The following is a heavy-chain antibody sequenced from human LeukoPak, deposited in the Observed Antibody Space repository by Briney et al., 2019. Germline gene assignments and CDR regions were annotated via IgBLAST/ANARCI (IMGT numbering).Heavy chain of an antibody. CDR2: MNPNSGNT. CDR3: ARDLDVGWLGFY. V-gene: IGHV1-8*01. D-gene: IGHD2-2*03. Sequence: GASVKVSCKASGYTFTSYDINWMRQATGQGLEWMGWMNPNSGNTGYAQKFQGRVTMTRNTSISTAYMELSSLRSEDTAVYYCARDLDVGWLGFYWGQGTLVTVSS. CDR1: GYTFTSYD. J-gene: IGHJ4*02.